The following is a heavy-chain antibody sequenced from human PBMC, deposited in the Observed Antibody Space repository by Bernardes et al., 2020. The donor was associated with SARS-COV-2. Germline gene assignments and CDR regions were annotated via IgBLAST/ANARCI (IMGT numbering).Heavy chain of an antibody. CDR3: ARTTTVTPGYHYYFDY. V-gene: IGHV4-59*01. Sequence: SETLCLTCTISGSMSSYYWSWIRQPPGKGLEWIGYIYYSGSANYNSSLKSRVTISVDTSKNQFSLKVNSVTAEDTAVYYCARTTTVTPGYHYYFDYWGQGTLVTVSS. D-gene: IGHD4-17*01. J-gene: IGHJ4*02. CDR1: GSMSSYY. CDR2: IYYSGSA.